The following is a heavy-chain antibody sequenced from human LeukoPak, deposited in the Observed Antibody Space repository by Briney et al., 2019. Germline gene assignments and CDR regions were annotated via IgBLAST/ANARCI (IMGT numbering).Heavy chain of an antibody. CDR2: ISGSGGST. J-gene: IGHJ5*02. Sequence: GGSLRLSCAASGCTFSSYAMSWVRQAPGKGLEWVSAISGSGGSTYYADSVKGRFTISRDNSKHTLYLQMNSLRAEDTAVYYSAKDPSHCSGGSCFRWFDPSSQGTPVTVSS. D-gene: IGHD2-15*01. CDR1: GCTFSSYA. CDR3: AKDPSHCSGGSCFRWFDP. V-gene: IGHV3-23*01.